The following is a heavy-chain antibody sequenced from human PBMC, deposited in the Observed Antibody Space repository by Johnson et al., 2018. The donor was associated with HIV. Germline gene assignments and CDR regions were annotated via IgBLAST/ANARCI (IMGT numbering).Heavy chain of an antibody. CDR3: AGRGHDFRNFLAFDL. J-gene: IGHJ3*01. V-gene: IGHV3-66*01. CDR2: IYSGGAT. D-gene: IGHD2/OR15-2a*01. Sequence: RLSCAASGFTFSSYGMHWVRQAPGKGLVWVSRIYSGGATYYADSVKARFTISRDNSKDTLYLQMNSLRAEDTAVYYCAGRGHDFRNFLAFDLWGQGTMVTVSS. CDR1: GFTFSSYG.